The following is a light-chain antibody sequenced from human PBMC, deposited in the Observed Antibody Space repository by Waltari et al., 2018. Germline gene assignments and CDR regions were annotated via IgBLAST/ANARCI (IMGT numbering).Light chain of an antibody. V-gene: IGLV3-1*01. CDR2: QDS. CDR3: QAWHSSTVV. J-gene: IGLJ2*01. Sequence: SYEVIQSPSLSVSPGQTVTITCSGDKLGAKHVHWYQHKPGQSPVVVIYQDSSRPSGIPERFSGSNSGNTATLTISGTQPIDEAEYYCQAWHSSTVVFGGGTKLTVL. CDR1: KLGAKH.